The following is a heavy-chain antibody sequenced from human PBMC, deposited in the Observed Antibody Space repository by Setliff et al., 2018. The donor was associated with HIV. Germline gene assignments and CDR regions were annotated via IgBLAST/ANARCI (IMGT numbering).Heavy chain of an antibody. CDR3: ARHVPRSSRIDY. J-gene: IGHJ4*02. Sequence: PSETLSLTCAVSGGSISSGGYSWNWIRQPPGKGLEWIGYIYHSGSTFYNPSLKSRVTISRDMSKNQFSLKLGSVTAADTAVYYCARHVPRSSRIDYWGQGTLVTVSS. D-gene: IGHD6-13*01. CDR2: IYHSGST. V-gene: IGHV4-30-2*01. CDR1: GGSISSGGYS.